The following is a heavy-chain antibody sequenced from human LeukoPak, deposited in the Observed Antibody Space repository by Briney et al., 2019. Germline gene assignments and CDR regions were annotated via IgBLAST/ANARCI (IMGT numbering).Heavy chain of an antibody. D-gene: IGHD3-3*01. Sequence: ASVKVSCKASGYTFASYGISWVRQAPGQGLEWMGWISAYNGNTNYAQRLQGRVTMTTDTSTTTAYMELRSLRSDDTAVYYCARGLKTIFGVVNPADYWGQGTLVTVSS. CDR2: ISAYNGNT. J-gene: IGHJ4*02. CDR3: ARGLKTIFGVVNPADY. CDR1: GYTFASYG. V-gene: IGHV1-18*01.